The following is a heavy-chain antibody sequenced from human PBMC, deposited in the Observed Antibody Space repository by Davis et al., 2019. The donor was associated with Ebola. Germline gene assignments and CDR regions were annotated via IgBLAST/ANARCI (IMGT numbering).Heavy chain of an antibody. CDR2: ISSNGAST. J-gene: IGHJ6*02. CDR1: GFTFSSYA. CDR3: ATYGSGEVDRGYYYYGMDV. Sequence: PGGSLRLSCAASGFTFSSYAMHWVRQAPGKGLEYVSAISSNGASTYYANSVKGRFTISRDNSKNTLYLQMGSLRAEDMAVYYCATYGSGEVDRGYYYYGMDVWGQGTTVTVSS. D-gene: IGHD3-10*01. V-gene: IGHV3-64*01.